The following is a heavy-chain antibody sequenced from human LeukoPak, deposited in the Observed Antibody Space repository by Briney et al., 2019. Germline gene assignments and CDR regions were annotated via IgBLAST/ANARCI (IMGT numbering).Heavy chain of an antibody. CDR2: INHSGST. V-gene: IGHV4-34*01. D-gene: IGHD6-19*01. CDR3: ARGGIAVAGSRSLDY. J-gene: IGHJ4*02. Sequence: SETLSLTCAVYGGSFSGYYWNWIRQPPGKGLEWIGEINHSGSTNYNPSLKSRATISVDTSKKQFSLKLSSVTAADTAVYYCARGGIAVAGSRSLDYWGQGTLVTVSS. CDR1: GGSFSGYY.